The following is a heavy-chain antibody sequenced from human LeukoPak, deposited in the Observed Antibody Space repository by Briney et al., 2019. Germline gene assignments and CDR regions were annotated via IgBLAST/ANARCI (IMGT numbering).Heavy chain of an antibody. Sequence: SETLSLTCAVYGGSFSGYYWSWIRQPPGKGLEWIGEINHSGSTNYNPSLKSRVTISVDTSKNQFSLKLSSVTPADTAVYYCARNSGHCSSTCCLLYGMAVWGQGPTVTVSS. J-gene: IGHJ6*02. CDR1: GGSFSGYY. CDR2: INHSGST. D-gene: IGHD2-2*01. CDR3: ARNSGHCSSTCCLLYGMAV. V-gene: IGHV4-34*01.